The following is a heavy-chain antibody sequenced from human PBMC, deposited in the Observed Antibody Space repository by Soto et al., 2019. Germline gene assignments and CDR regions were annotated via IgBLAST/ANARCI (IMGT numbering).Heavy chain of an antibody. V-gene: IGHV4-59*08. D-gene: IGHD3-10*01. CDR2: IYYSGST. J-gene: IGHJ6*03. CDR3: ARQADGSGSYHYYYYMDV. Sequence: SETLSLTCTVSGGSISSYYWSWIRQPPGKGLEWIGYIYYSGSTNYNPSLKSRVTISVDTSKNQFSLKLSSVTAADTAVYYCARQADGSGSYHYYYYMDVWGKGTTVTVSS. CDR1: GGSISSYY.